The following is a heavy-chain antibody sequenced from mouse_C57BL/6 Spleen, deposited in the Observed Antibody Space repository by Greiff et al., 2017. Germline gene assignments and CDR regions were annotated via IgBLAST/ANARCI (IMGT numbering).Heavy chain of an antibody. V-gene: IGHV1-69*01. J-gene: IGHJ2*01. Sequence: VQLQQPGAELVMPGASVKLSCKASGYTFTSYWMHWVKQRPGQGLAWIGEIDPSDSYTNYNQKFKGKSTLTVDKSSSTAYMQLSSLTSEDSAVYYCARIYYDYEFDYWGQGTTLTVSS. CDR2: IDPSDSYT. D-gene: IGHD2-4*01. CDR1: GYTFTSYW. CDR3: ARIYYDYEFDY.